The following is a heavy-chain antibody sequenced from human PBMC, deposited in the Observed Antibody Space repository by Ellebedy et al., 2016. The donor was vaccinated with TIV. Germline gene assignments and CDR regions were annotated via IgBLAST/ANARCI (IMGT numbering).Heavy chain of an antibody. J-gene: IGHJ5*02. Sequence: GESLKISCAASGFTFTGFSMSWVRQAPGKGLEWVAHIMENGYERYYVDSVKGRFTISRDNAKNSVYLQMNSLRADDTAVFYCVRDRGRSKGWFDPWGQGTLVTVSS. CDR1: GFTFTGFS. CDR3: VRDRGRSKGWFDP. CDR2: IMENGYER. D-gene: IGHD3-10*01. V-gene: IGHV3-7*03.